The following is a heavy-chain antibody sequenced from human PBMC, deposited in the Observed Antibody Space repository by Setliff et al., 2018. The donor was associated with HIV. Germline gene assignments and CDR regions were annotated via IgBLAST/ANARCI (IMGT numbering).Heavy chain of an antibody. V-gene: IGHV4-39*01. J-gene: IGHJ4*02. CDR3: ARHVVALGVFVLPAGARDF. D-gene: IGHD2-21*01. CDR2: IHYTEST. CDR1: GASVSSGRYY. Sequence: SETLSLTCSVSGASVSSGRYYWGWIRQPPGKGLGWIATIHYTESTYYNPSLKNRVTISADTSKKQVSLRLTSVTAADTAIYYCARHVVALGVFVLPAGARDFWGPGTMVTVSS.